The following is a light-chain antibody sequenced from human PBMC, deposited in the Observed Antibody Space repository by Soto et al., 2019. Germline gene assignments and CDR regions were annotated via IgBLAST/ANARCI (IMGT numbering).Light chain of an antibody. CDR3: QQTYTSRPWT. CDR2: GAS. J-gene: IGKJ1*01. Sequence: DIQVTQSPSSLSASVGDRVTITCRASQSINTFLKWYQQRPGKAPNLLIYGASNLQSGVPSRFSGSGSGTDFTLTISSLQPEDFATYYCQQTYTSRPWTFGRGTKVEIK. CDR1: QSINTF. V-gene: IGKV1-39*01.